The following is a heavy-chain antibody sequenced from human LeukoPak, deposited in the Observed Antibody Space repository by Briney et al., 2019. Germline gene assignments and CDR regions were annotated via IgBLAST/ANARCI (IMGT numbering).Heavy chain of an antibody. CDR3: ARKRYVGATTALLDY. CDR1: GFTFSNYW. V-gene: IGHV3-7*03. D-gene: IGHD1-26*01. CDR2: IKRDGSEK. Sequence: PGGSLRLSCAASGFTFSNYWMSWVRQAPGKGLEWVASIKRDGSEKYYVDSVKGRFTISKDNTKNSLYLQMNSLRSDDTAVYYCARKRYVGATTALLDYWGQGTLVTVSS. J-gene: IGHJ4*02.